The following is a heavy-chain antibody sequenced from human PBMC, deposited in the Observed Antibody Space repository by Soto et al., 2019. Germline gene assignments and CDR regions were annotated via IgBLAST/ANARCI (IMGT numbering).Heavy chain of an antibody. V-gene: IGHV1-69*02. J-gene: IGHJ4*02. Sequence: SVKVSCKASGGTFSSYTISWVRQAPGQGLEWMGRIIPILGIANYAQKFQGRVTITADKSTSTAYMELSSLRSEDTAVYYCARGLAVYVYGSGSYYSFVYWGQGTLVTVSS. CDR1: GGTFSSYT. CDR2: IIPILGIA. D-gene: IGHD3-10*01. CDR3: ARGLAVYVYGSGSYYSFVY.